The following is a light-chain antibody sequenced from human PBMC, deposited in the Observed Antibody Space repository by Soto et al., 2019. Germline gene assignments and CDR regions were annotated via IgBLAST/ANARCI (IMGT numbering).Light chain of an antibody. CDR3: QQTDSFPRT. CDR1: QGISSY. Sequence: DIQMTQSPSTLSGSFGDRVTITCRASQGISSYLAWYQQKPGKAPKLLIYAASSLQTGVPSRFSGSRYGTDFDLTISSLQRDDFATYYCQQTDSFPRTFGQGTKVDIK. J-gene: IGKJ1*01. V-gene: IGKV1-39*01. CDR2: AAS.